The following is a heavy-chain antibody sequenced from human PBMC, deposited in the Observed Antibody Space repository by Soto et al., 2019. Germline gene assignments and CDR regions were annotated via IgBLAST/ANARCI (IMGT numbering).Heavy chain of an antibody. V-gene: IGHV1-69*12. CDR2: IIPIFGTA. J-gene: IGHJ6*02. D-gene: IGHD6-13*01. Sequence: QVQLVQSGAEVKKPGSSVKVSCKASGGTFSSYAISWVRQAPGQGLEWMGGIIPIFGTANYAQKFQGRVTITADESKSTAYMELSSLRSEDTAVYYCARIAAAGTAGYYYGMDVWGQGTTVTVSS. CDR1: GGTFSSYA. CDR3: ARIAAAGTAGYYYGMDV.